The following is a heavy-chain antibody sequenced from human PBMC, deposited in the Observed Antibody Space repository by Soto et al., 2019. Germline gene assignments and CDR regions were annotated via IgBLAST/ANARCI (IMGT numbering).Heavy chain of an antibody. D-gene: IGHD1-26*01. CDR1: GFSFSNYA. Sequence: EVHLLESGGDLVQPGGSLRVSCVASGFSFSNYAMSWVRQAPGKGLEWVSGIRGSGAETHYADSVKGRFTISRDNSKNTVYLEMRSLNFGDTAVYYCARSEGAEGVVWCDTWGRGTLVTVSS. J-gene: IGHJ5*02. V-gene: IGHV3-23*01. CDR3: ARSEGAEGVVWCDT. CDR2: IRGSGAET.